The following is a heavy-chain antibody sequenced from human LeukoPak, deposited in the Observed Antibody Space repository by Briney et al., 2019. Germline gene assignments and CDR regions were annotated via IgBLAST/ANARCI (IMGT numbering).Heavy chain of an antibody. CDR2: MSGSRSAI. CDR1: GFTFSTYA. J-gene: IGHJ3*02. CDR3: ARGGDYVGPRVAFDI. Sequence: GGSLRLSCAASGFTFSTYAMNWVRQAPGKGLEWVSYMSGSRSAIQYADSVRGRFTMSRDNAKDSLYLQMNSLRAEDTAVYYCARGGDYVGPRVAFDIWGQGTMVTVSS. D-gene: IGHD4-17*01. V-gene: IGHV3-48*04.